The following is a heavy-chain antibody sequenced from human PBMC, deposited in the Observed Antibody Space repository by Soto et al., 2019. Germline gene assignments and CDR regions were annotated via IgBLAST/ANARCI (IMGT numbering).Heavy chain of an antibody. CDR1: GFTLSSYS. D-gene: IGHD6-25*01. CDR2: ISSSSSTI. J-gene: IGHJ4*02. Sequence: PGGSLRLSCAASGFTLSSYSMNWVRQAPGKGLEWVSYISSSSSTIYYADSVKGRFTISRDNAKNSLYLQMNSLRDEDTAVHYCARELAFIAANFDYWGQGTLVTVSS. CDR3: ARELAFIAANFDY. V-gene: IGHV3-48*02.